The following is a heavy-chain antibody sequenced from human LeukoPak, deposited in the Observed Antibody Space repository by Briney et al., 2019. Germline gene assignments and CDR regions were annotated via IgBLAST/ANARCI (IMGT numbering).Heavy chain of an antibody. J-gene: IGHJ4*02. Sequence: GGSLRLSCAASGFTFSSYWMHWVRQAPGRGLEWVSFISSSSSYIYYADSLKGRFTISRDNAKNSLYLQMNSLRAEDTAVYYCARGTMFPYYFDYWGQGTLVTVSS. D-gene: IGHD3-10*02. V-gene: IGHV3-21*01. CDR2: ISSSSSYI. CDR1: GFTFSSYW. CDR3: ARGTMFPYYFDY.